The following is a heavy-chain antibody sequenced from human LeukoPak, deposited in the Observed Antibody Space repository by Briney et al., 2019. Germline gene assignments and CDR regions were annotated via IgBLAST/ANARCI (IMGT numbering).Heavy chain of an antibody. CDR1: GYTLTELS. V-gene: IGHV1-24*01. D-gene: IGHD3-22*01. CDR2: FDPEDSET. J-gene: IGHJ4*02. CDR3: ATVDYYDSSGYPFDY. Sequence: ASVKVSCKVSGYTLTELSMHWVRQAPGKGLEWMGGFDPEDSETIYAQKFQGRVTMTEDTSTDTAYMELSSLRSEDTAVYYCATVDYYDSSGYPFDYWGQGTLVTVSS.